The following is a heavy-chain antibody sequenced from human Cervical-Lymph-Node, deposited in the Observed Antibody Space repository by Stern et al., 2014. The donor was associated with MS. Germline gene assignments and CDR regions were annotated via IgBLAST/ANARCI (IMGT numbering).Heavy chain of an antibody. CDR3: AKDQPNFNFWSGYASPLDY. J-gene: IGHJ4*02. D-gene: IGHD3-3*01. V-gene: IGHV3-30*18. Sequence: VQLVESGGGGVQPGGSLRLSCAASGFSFSNYAMHWVRQSPGKGLEWVAVLSFDGNNKHYGDSVKGRFTISRDNSKNTLYLQMNSLRVEDTAVYYCAKDQPNFNFWSGYASPLDYWGQGALVTVSS. CDR1: GFSFSNYA. CDR2: LSFDGNNK.